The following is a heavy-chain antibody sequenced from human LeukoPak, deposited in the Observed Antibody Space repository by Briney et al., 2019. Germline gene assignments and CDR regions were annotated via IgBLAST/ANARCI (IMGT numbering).Heavy chain of an antibody. CDR3: ARGSDFVWGSYRPYFDY. CDR2: ISGSTSYI. V-gene: IGHV3-21*01. Sequence: GGSLRLSCVASAFTFRTYSMHWVRQAPGKGLEWVSSISGSTSYIYYADSVRGRFTISRDNAKNSLNLQTNSLRAEDTAVYYCARGSDFVWGSYRPYFDYWGQGTLVTVSS. CDR1: AFTFRTYS. D-gene: IGHD3-16*02. J-gene: IGHJ4*02.